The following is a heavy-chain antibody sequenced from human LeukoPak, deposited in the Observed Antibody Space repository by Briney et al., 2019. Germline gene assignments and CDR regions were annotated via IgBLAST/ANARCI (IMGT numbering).Heavy chain of an antibody. V-gene: IGHV4-38-2*02. Sequence: SETLSLTCTVSGYSISSGYYWGWIRQPPGKGLEWIGSVYHSGSTYYNPSLKSRVVISVDTSKNQFSLKLSSVTAADTAVYYCASRGNSDYWGQGTLVTVSS. CDR2: VYHSGST. J-gene: IGHJ4*02. CDR1: GYSISSGYY. D-gene: IGHD4-23*01. CDR3: ASRGNSDY.